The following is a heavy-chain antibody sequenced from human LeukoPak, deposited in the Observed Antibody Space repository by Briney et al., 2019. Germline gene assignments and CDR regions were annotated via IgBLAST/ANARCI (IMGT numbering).Heavy chain of an antibody. Sequence: SETLSLTCTVSGGSISSHYWSWIRQPPGKGLEWIGYIYTSGSTNYNPSLKSRVTISVDTSKNQFSLKLSSVTAADTAVYYCARHGRLAAPAWFDPWGQGALVTVSS. CDR2: IYTSGST. D-gene: IGHD6-13*01. V-gene: IGHV4-4*09. CDR1: GGSISSHY. J-gene: IGHJ5*02. CDR3: ARHGRLAAPAWFDP.